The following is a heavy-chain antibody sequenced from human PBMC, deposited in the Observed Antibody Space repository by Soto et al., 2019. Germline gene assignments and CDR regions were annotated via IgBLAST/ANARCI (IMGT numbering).Heavy chain of an antibody. J-gene: IGHJ3*02. CDR3: ARARRGGYPRAAFDI. CDR2: IYPGDSDT. D-gene: IGHD1-1*01. CDR1: GYSFTSYW. V-gene: IGHV5-51*01. Sequence: GESLQISYKGSGYSFTSYWIGWVRQMTGKGLEWMGIIYPGDSDTRYSPPFQGQVTISADKSISTAYLQWSSLKASDTAMYYCARARRGGYPRAAFDIWGQGTMVTVSS.